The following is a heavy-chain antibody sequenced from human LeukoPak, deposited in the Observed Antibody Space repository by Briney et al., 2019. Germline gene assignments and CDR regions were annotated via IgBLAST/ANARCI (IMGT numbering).Heavy chain of an antibody. Sequence: ASVKVSCKASGYTFTDHYMHWVRQAPGQGLEWMGIINPVGGGTTYAQHFQGRVTMTTDTSTSTAYMELRSLRSDDTAVYYCARGGSNWIWGQGTLVTVSS. CDR2: INPVGGGT. D-gene: IGHD1-20*01. CDR1: GYTFTDHY. J-gene: IGHJ4*02. CDR3: ARGGSNWI. V-gene: IGHV1-46*01.